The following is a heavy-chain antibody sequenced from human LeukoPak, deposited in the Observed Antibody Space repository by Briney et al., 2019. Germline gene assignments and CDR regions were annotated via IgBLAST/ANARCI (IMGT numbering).Heavy chain of an antibody. J-gene: IGHJ4*02. V-gene: IGHV3-74*01. Sequence: GGSLRLSCAASGFTFTSYWMHWVRQAPGKGLVWLSRINSDGTITSYADSLEGRFTISRDNAKNTVYLQMNSLRAEDTTVYYCARPGVGFDYWGQGALVTVSS. CDR1: GFTFTSYW. CDR3: ARPGVGFDY. CDR2: INSDGTIT.